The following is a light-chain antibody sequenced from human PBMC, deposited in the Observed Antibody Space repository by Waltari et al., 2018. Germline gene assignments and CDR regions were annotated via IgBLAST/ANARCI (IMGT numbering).Light chain of an antibody. V-gene: IGLV2-14*03. CDR3: SSFTDTHTLL. CDR2: DVT. CDR1: SNDVGASNF. Sequence: QSALTQPASVSGSPGQSITISCTGTSNDVGASNFVSLYQQHPGRAPQLMIYDVTERPSGISCRFSGSKSANTASLTISGLLPEDEAIYYCSSFTDTHTLLFGGGTTVTVL. J-gene: IGLJ2*01.